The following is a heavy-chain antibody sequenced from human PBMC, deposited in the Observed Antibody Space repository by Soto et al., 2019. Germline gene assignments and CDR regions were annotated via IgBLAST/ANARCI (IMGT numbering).Heavy chain of an antibody. CDR1: GFTFSSYC. CDR2: IHFDGSTT. J-gene: IGHJ4*02. D-gene: IGHD6-19*01. CDR3: ARDAYISGYYQFDY. Sequence: GGSLRLSCAASGFTFSSYCMHWVRQVPGKGLVWVSRIHFDGSTTHYADSVKGRFTISRDNAKNTLSLQMNSLRAEDTAVYYCARDAYISGYYQFDYWGQGTRVTVSS. V-gene: IGHV3-74*01.